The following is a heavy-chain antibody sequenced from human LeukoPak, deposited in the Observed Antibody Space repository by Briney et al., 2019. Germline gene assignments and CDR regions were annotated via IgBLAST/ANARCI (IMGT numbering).Heavy chain of an antibody. J-gene: IGHJ4*02. CDR3: ATRNNFEY. Sequence: PGGSLSLSCIVSGFTFSGHWMNWVRQAPGKGLEWVATIKYDGSEKAYVDSVEGRFIISRDNSKNSVFLQMDSLRAEDTAVYYCATRNNFEYWGQGTLVTVSS. CDR2: IKYDGSEK. CDR1: GFTFSGHW. V-gene: IGHV3-7*01. D-gene: IGHD1/OR15-1a*01.